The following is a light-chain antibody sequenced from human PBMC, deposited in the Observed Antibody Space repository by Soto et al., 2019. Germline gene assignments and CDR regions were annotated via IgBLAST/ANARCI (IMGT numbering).Light chain of an antibody. CDR1: SSNIGSNF. J-gene: IGLJ2*01. Sequence: QLVLTQAPSASGTPGQRVTISCSGSSSNIGSNFVYWYQKFPGTAPKVLIYRNDQRPSGVPDRFSGSKSGTSASLAISGLRSEDESDYYCAAWDDSLNGSVAFGGGTQLTVL. CDR2: RND. CDR3: AAWDDSLNGSVA. V-gene: IGLV1-47*01.